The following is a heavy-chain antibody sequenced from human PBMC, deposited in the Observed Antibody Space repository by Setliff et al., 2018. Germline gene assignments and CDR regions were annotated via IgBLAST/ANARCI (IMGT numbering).Heavy chain of an antibody. CDR3: ARDAHDYDSSENPIVDY. CDR1: GGTFRTDG. J-gene: IGHJ4*02. CDR2: IIPVFRTA. V-gene: IGHV1-69*05. Sequence: SVKVSCKASGGTFRTDGFSWVRQAPGQGLEWMGRIIPVFRTANYAQKFRGRVTMTTDTSTSTASMELGSLRSDDTAMYYCARDAHDYDSSENPIVDYWGQGTLVTVSS. D-gene: IGHD3-22*01.